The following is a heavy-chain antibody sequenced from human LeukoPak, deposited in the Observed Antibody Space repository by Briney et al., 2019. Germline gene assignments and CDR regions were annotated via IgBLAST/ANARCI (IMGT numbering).Heavy chain of an antibody. V-gene: IGHV4-39*07. Sequence: SETLSLTCTVSGGSISSTIYYWGWIRQPPGKGLEWIGNIYYSGNTYYNPSLKSRVTISVDTSKNKFSLRVSSVTAADTAVYYCARDGDILTGLFDFWGQGTLVTVSS. J-gene: IGHJ4*02. CDR2: IYYSGNT. CDR3: ARDGDILTGLFDF. CDR1: GGSISSTIYY. D-gene: IGHD3-9*01.